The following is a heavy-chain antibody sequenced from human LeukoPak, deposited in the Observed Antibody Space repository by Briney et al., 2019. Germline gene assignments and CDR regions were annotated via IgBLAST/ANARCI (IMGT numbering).Heavy chain of an antibody. V-gene: IGHV4-34*01. J-gene: IGHJ6*03. CDR3: ARGRALYDFWSGRYYYYYYMDA. D-gene: IGHD3/OR15-3a*01. Sequence: SETLSLTCAVYGGSFSGYYWSWISQPPGKGLEWIGEINHSGSTNYNPSLKSRVTISVDTSKNQFSLKLSSVTAADTAVYYCARGRALYDFWSGRYYYYYYMDAWGKGTTVTVSS. CDR2: INHSGST. CDR1: GGSFSGYY.